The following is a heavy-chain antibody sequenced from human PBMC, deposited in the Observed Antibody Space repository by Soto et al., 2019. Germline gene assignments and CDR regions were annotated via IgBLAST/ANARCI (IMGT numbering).Heavy chain of an antibody. V-gene: IGHV3-48*03. CDR1: GFTFSSYE. J-gene: IGHJ4*02. D-gene: IGHD5-12*01. CDR2: ISSSGSTI. Sequence: GGSLRLSCAASGFTFSSYEMNWVRQAPGKGLEWVSYISSSGSTIYYAGSVKCRFTISRDNAKNSLYLQMNSLRAEDTAVYYCARYYSGYDYRFDYWGQGTLVTVSS. CDR3: ARYYSGYDYRFDY.